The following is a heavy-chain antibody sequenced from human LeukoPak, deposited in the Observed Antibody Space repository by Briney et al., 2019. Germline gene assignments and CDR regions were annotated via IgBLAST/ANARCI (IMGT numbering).Heavy chain of an antibody. D-gene: IGHD2-21*02. CDR1: GYSISSGYY. Sequence: SETLSLTCAVSGYSISSGYYWGWIRQPPGKGLEWFGSIYHSGSTYYNPSLKSRVTISVDTSKNQFSLKLSSVTAADTAVYYCAREHCGGDCYLDYWGQGTLVTVSS. CDR3: AREHCGGDCYLDY. V-gene: IGHV4-38-2*02. J-gene: IGHJ4*02. CDR2: IYHSGST.